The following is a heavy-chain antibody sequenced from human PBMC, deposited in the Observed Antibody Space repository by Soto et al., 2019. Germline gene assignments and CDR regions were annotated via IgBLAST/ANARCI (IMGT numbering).Heavy chain of an antibody. CDR2: INPSGGST. V-gene: IGHV1-46*01. Sequence: ASVKGSCKASGYTFTSYYMHWVRQAPGQGLEWMGIINPSGGSTSYAQKFQGRVTMTRDTSTSTVYMELSSLRSEDTAVYYCARDYDYVWGSYRYRIDYWGQGTLVTVSS. CDR1: GYTFTSYY. D-gene: IGHD3-16*02. CDR3: ARDYDYVWGSYRYRIDY. J-gene: IGHJ4*02.